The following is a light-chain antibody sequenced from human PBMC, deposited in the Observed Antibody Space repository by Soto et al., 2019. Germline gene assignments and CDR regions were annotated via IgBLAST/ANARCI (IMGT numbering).Light chain of an antibody. CDR3: QTWGTGIRV. J-gene: IGLJ2*01. V-gene: IGLV4-69*01. CDR2: INSDGSH. Sequence: QPVLTQSPPASASLGASVKLTCTLSSGHSTYAIAWHQQQPGKGPRYLMKINSDGSHNRGDGIPDRFSGSSSGAERYLTISSLQSEDEADYYCQTWGTGIRVFGGGTKVTVL. CDR1: SGHSTYA.